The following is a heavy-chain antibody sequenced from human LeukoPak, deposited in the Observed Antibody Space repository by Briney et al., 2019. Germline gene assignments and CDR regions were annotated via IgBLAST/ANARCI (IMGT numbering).Heavy chain of an antibody. CDR2: ISGSGGST. CDR1: GFTFSSYA. CDR3: AKPSADYDFWSGYYFDY. D-gene: IGHD3-3*01. J-gene: IGHJ4*02. Sequence: PGGSLRLSCAASGFTFSSYAMSWVRQAPGKGLEWVSAISGSGGSTYYADSVKGRFTISRDNSKNTLYLQMNSLRAEDTAVYYCAKPSADYDFWSGYYFDYWGQGTLVTVSS. V-gene: IGHV3-23*01.